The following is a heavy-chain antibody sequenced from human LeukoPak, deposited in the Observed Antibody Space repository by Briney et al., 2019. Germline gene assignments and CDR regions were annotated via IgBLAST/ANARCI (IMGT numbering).Heavy chain of an antibody. CDR3: AKQYADFGVVITPYYYYYMDG. CDR1: GGSISSYY. Sequence: SETLSLTCTVSGGSISSYYWSWIRQPPGKGLEWIGYIYTSGSTNYNPSLKSRVTISVDTPKNQFSLKLSSVTAADTAVYYCAKQYADFGVVITPYYYYYMDGWGKGTTVTVSS. D-gene: IGHD3-3*01. V-gene: IGHV4-4*09. CDR2: IYTSGST. J-gene: IGHJ6*03.